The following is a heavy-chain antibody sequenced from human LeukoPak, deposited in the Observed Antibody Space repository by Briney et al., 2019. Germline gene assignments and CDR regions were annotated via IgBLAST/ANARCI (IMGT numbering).Heavy chain of an antibody. CDR1: GFTFSSYA. CDR2: ISGSGGST. CDR3: AKGQTGYSSSSTYFDY. Sequence: GGSLRLSCAASGFTFSSYAMSWVRQAPGKGLEWVSAISGSGGSTYYADSVKGRFTISRDNSKNTLYLQMNSLRAEDTAVYYCAKGQTGYSSSSTYFDYWGQGTLVTVSS. D-gene: IGHD6-6*01. J-gene: IGHJ4*02. V-gene: IGHV3-23*01.